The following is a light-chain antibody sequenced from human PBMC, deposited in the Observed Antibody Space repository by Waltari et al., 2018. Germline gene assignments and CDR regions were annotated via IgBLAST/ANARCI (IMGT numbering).Light chain of an antibody. CDR2: EVN. J-gene: IGLJ2*01. CDR1: SSDVGGHNY. Sequence: QSALTQPASVSGSPGQSITISCTGTSSDVGGHNYVSWYQHHPGKAPKLMIYEVNNRPSGASTRFSGSKSGNTASLTISDLQAEDEADYHCSSYTSSSTVVFGGGTKLTVL. V-gene: IGLV2-14*01. CDR3: SSYTSSSTVV.